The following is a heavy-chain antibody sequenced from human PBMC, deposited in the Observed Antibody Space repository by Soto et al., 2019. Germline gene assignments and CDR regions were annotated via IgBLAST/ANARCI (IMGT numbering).Heavy chain of an antibody. CDR3: ARGDMAMAVSSDY. Sequence: EVHLVESGGRMVRPGESLRLSCAASGFNFEEYGMTWVRQAPGKGLEWVAGSNWDGDDTGYADSVQGRFTISRDNAKKFLYLQMNSLRVEDTALDSCARGDMAMAVSSDYWGQGTLVTVSS. CDR1: GFNFEEYG. V-gene: IGHV3-20*04. D-gene: IGHD6-19*01. J-gene: IGHJ4*02. CDR2: SNWDGDDT.